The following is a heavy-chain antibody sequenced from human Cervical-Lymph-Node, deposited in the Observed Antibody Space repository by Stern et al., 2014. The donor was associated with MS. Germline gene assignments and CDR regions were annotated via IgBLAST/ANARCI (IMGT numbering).Heavy chain of an antibody. J-gene: IGHJ4*02. CDR2: ITVYNGNT. CDR1: GYTFSSFA. V-gene: IGHV1-18*01. D-gene: IGHD3-16*01. CDR3: GRGWGNPRH. Sequence: QVQLVESGAEVKKPGASVNVSCKASGYTFSSFAITWVRQAPGQGLEWMGTITVYNGNTNYARGVRDRVPMPPTTPQNTPYMEVRTLRSAATPLFSGGRGWGNPRHWGQGTLVTVSS.